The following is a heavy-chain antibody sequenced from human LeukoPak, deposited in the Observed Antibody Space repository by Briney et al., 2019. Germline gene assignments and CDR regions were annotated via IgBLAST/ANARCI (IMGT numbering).Heavy chain of an antibody. J-gene: IGHJ5*01. Sequence: PGGSLRLSCAASGFAFSDYYMTWIRQAPGKGLEWLSYISSGSSYTNQGDAVKGRFTISRDNAKNSLYLQMNSLRVEDTAVYYCARVSSSSTNWFDSWGQGTLVTVSS. CDR3: ARVSSSSTNWFDS. CDR1: GFAFSDYY. CDR2: ISSGSSYT. D-gene: IGHD6-19*01. V-gene: IGHV3-11*06.